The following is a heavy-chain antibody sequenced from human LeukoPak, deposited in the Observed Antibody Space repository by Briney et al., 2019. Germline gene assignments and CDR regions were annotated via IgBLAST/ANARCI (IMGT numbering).Heavy chain of an antibody. CDR3: ARGQVPAARGYNWFDP. Sequence: PSKTLSLTCAVYGWSFNDYYWNWIRQPPGKGLEWIGEINARGDTNYNPSLKSRVTISVDTSKKQFSLRLTSMIAADTALYYCARGQVPAARGYNWFDPWGQGTLVTVSS. CDR1: GWSFNDYY. J-gene: IGHJ5*02. V-gene: IGHV4-34*01. CDR2: INARGDT. D-gene: IGHD2-2*01.